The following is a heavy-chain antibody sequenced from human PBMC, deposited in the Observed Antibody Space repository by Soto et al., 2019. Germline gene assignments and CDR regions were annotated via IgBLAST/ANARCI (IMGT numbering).Heavy chain of an antibody. V-gene: IGHV4-34*01. CDR2: INHSGST. CDR1: GGSFSGYY. D-gene: IGHD2-15*01. J-gene: IGHJ4*02. CDR3: ARELSGGSCYFDY. Sequence: SETLSLTCAVYGGSFSGYYWSWIRQPPGKGLEWIGEINHSGSTNYNPSLKSRVTISVDTSKNQFSLKLSSVTAADTAVYYCARELSGGSCYFDYWGQGTLVTVSS.